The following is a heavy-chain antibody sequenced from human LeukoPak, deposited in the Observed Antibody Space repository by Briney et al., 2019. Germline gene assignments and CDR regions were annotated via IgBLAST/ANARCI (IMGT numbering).Heavy chain of an antibody. CDR1: GGSFSSYY. J-gene: IGHJ1*01. V-gene: IGHV4-59*08. CDR3: ARHYYGSGSYFYFQH. D-gene: IGHD3-10*01. CDR2: IYYSGST. Sequence: SETLSLTCTVSGGSFSSYYWSWIRQPVGKGLEWIGRIYYSGSTNYNPSLKSRVTISVDTSKNQFSLKLSSVTAADTAVYYCARHYYGSGSYFYFQHWGQGTLVTVSS.